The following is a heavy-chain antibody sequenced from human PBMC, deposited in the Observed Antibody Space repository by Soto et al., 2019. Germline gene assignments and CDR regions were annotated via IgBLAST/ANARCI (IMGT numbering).Heavy chain of an antibody. CDR3: ATWYYYDSSGYRIFQH. Sequence: VKVSCKVSGYTLTELSMHWVRQAPGKGLEWLGGFDPEDGQTIYAQKFQGRVTMTEDTSTDTAYMELSSLRSEDTAVYYCATWYYYDSSGYRIFQHWGQGTLVTVSS. CDR1: GYTLTELS. CDR2: FDPEDGQT. V-gene: IGHV1-24*01. J-gene: IGHJ1*01. D-gene: IGHD3-22*01.